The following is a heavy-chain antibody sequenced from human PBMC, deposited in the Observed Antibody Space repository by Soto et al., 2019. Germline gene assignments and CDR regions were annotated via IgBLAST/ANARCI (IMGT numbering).Heavy chain of an antibody. J-gene: IGHJ6*02. CDR2: ISSSGSTI. V-gene: IGHV3-48*03. CDR1: GFTFSGYE. Sequence: GGSLRLSCAASGFTFSGYEMNWVRQSPGKGLEWVSYISSSGSTIYYADSVKGRFTISRDNAKNSLYLQMNSLRAEDTAVYYCARDHKGGYYYYGMDVWGQGTTVTVSS. CDR3: ARDHKGGYYYYGMDV.